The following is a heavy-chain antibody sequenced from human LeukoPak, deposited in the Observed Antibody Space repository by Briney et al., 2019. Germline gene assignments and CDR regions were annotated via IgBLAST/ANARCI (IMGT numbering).Heavy chain of an antibody. D-gene: IGHD2-15*01. V-gene: IGHV1-2*02. J-gene: IGHJ4*02. Sequence: GASVKVSCKASGYTFTGYYMHWVRQAPGQGLEWMGWINPNSGGTNYAQKFQGRVTMTTDTSTSTAYMELRSLRSDDTAVYYCARDLEVVAAIPEAYWGQGTLVTVSS. CDR3: ARDLEVVAAIPEAY. CDR2: INPNSGGT. CDR1: GYTFTGYY.